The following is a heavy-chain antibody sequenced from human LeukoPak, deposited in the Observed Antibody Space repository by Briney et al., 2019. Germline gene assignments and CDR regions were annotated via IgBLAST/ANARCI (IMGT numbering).Heavy chain of an antibody. CDR3: ARGVKLNFFGVARGFDY. V-gene: IGHV4-61*02. J-gene: IGHJ4*02. CDR2: IYTSGST. Sequence: PSETLSLTCTVSCASISSGSYYWSWIRQPAGKGLEWIGRIYTSGSTNYNPSLKSRVTISVDTSTNQFSLKLSSVTAADTAVYYCARGVKLNFFGVARGFDYWGQGTLVTVSS. D-gene: IGHD3-3*01. CDR1: CASISSGSYY.